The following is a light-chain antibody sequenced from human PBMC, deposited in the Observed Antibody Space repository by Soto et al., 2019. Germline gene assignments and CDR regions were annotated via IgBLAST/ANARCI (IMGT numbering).Light chain of an antibody. V-gene: IGLV2-14*01. CDR2: DVT. J-gene: IGLJ2*01. CDR1: SNDVGGNNY. CDR3: SSRTSSSTVV. Sequence: QSALTQPASVSGSPGQSITISCTGTSNDVGGNNYVSWYQQHPGKAPKLMIYDVTNRPSGVSNRFSGSKSGNTASLTISGLQAEDEADYYCSSRTSSSTVVFGGGTKLTVL.